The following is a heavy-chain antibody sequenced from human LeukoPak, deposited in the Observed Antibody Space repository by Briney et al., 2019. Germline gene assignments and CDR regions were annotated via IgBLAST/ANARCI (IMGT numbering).Heavy chain of an antibody. CDR1: GGSISSYY. Sequence: SETLSLTCTVSGGSISSYYWSWIRQPPGKGLEWIGYIYYSGSTNYNPSLKSRVTISVDTSKNQFSLKLSSVTAADTAVYYCARLVSGWCKFYYWGQGTLVTVSS. D-gene: IGHD6-19*01. CDR3: ARLVSGWCKFYY. J-gene: IGHJ4*02. V-gene: IGHV4-59*01. CDR2: IYYSGST.